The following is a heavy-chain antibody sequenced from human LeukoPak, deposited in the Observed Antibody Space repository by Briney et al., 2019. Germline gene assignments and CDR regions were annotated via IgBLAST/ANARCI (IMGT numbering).Heavy chain of an antibody. Sequence: GGSLRLSCAASGFTFSSYSMNWVRQAPGKGLEWVSSISSSSSYIYYADSVKGRFTISRDNSKNSLYLQMTSLRTEDTALYYCAKDLYDSSGYYRSGVYYYYMDVWGKGTTVTISS. J-gene: IGHJ6*03. CDR3: AKDLYDSSGYYRSGVYYYYMDV. D-gene: IGHD3-22*01. CDR1: GFTFSSYS. CDR2: ISSSSSYI. V-gene: IGHV3-21*04.